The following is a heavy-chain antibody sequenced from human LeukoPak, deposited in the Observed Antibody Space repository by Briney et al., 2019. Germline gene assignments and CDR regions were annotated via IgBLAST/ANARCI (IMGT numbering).Heavy chain of an antibody. CDR1: GFTFRSNW. CDR3: ARGKGGSGYSIDY. J-gene: IGHJ4*02. V-gene: IGHV3-74*01. Sequence: GRSLRLSCAASGFTFRSNWMHWVRQVPGKGLVWVSRINTEGRRPGYADSVKGRFTIYRDNADNTLYLQMNSLRAEDTAIYYCARGKGGSGYSIDYWGQGTLVTVSS. D-gene: IGHD3-3*01. CDR2: INTEGRRP.